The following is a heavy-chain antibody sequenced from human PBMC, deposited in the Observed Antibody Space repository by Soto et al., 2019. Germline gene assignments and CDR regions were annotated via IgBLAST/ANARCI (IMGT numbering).Heavy chain of an antibody. J-gene: IGHJ4*02. CDR2: ITSSGGAV. CDR3: ARGDCSSTCYIGY. Sequence: VQLVESGGGLVQPGGSLRLSCAASGFSFSNYEMNWVRQAPGKGLEWISYITSSGGAVFYADSVKGRFTISRDNAKDSLFLQRNSLRVEDTAVYYCARGDCSSTCYIGYWGQGARVTVSS. CDR1: GFSFSNYE. D-gene: IGHD2-2*02. V-gene: IGHV3-48*03.